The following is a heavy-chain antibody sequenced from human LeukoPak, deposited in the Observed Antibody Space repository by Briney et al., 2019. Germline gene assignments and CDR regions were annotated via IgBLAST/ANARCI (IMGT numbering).Heavy chain of an antibody. J-gene: IGHJ6*03. CDR2: ISSSSSYI. CDR1: GITFSNHN. V-gene: IGHV3-21*01. Sequence: PGGSLRLSCAASGITFSNHNMHWVRQAPGKGLEGVASISSSSSYIYYADSVKGRVTISRDNAKNSMYLQMNSLRAEDTAVYYCARDGVVAAIYYYYMDVWGKGTTVTVSS. D-gene: IGHD2-15*01. CDR3: ARDGVVAAIYYYYMDV.